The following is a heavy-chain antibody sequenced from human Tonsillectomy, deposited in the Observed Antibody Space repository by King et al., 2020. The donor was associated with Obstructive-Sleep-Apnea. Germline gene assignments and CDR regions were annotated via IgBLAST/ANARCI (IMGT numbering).Heavy chain of an antibody. CDR1: GSTFSSFG. V-gene: IGHV3-30*18. J-gene: IGHJ6*02. Sequence: VQLVESGGGVVQPGRSLRLSCAASGSTFSSFGMHWVRQAPGKGLEWVAVISYDGSNKYYADSVKGRFTISRDNSKNTLYLQMNSLRAEDTAVYYCAKYSLYTSGSYAMDVWGQGTTVTVSS. CDR2: ISYDGSNK. CDR3: AKYSLYTSGSYAMDV. D-gene: IGHD3-10*01.